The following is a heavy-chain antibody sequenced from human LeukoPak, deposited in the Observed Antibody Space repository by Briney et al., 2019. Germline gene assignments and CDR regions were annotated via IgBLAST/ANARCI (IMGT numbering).Heavy chain of an antibody. CDR2: LSPDGSSS. CDR3: ARGWGGNEDPPLDY. CDR1: GFTFSTYW. V-gene: IGHV3-74*01. D-gene: IGHD4-23*01. Sequence: GGSLRLSCAASGFTFSTYWMHWVRQAPGKGLVWVSRLSPDGSSSIYADSVKGRFTVSRDNAKNTLYLQMNSLRAEDTAVYYCARGWGGNEDPPLDYWGQGTLVTVPS. J-gene: IGHJ4*02.